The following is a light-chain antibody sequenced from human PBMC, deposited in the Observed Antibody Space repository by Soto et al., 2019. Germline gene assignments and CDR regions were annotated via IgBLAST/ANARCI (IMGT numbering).Light chain of an antibody. Sequence: DIQLTQSPSFLSASVGDRVTITCRASQGISSYLSWYQQKPGKAPKILIYAASTLQTGVPSRFSGSGSGTDFTLTISSLQPEGFATYYCQQLNSYPLTFGGGTKVDIK. CDR3: QQLNSYPLT. CDR2: AAS. J-gene: IGKJ4*01. V-gene: IGKV1-9*01. CDR1: QGISSY.